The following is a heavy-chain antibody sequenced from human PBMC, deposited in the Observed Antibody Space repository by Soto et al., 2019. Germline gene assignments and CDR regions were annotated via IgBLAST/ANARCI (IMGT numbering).Heavy chain of an antibody. V-gene: IGHV4-31*03. Sequence: KASETLSLTCTVSGGSISSGGYYWSWIRQHPGKGLEWIGYIYYSGSTYYNPSLKSRVTISVDTSKNQFSLKLSSVTAADTAVYYCVRSKYYYYFDYWGQGTLVTVSS. CDR3: VRSKYYYYFDY. CDR2: IYYSGST. J-gene: IGHJ4*02. CDR1: GGSISSGGYY. D-gene: IGHD3-10*01.